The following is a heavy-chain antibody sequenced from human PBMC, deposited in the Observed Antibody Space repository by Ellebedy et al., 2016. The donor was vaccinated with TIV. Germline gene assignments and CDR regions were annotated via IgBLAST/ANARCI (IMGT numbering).Heavy chain of an antibody. Sequence: PGGSLRLSCAASGIIFSNYEMNWVRQAPGKGLEWISYISSSDRTIYYADSVKGRLTISRDNAKNSLYLQMNSLRAEDTAVYYCAGSPRGYSYGTLDGLDVWGQGTTVTVSS. CDR3: AGSPRGYSYGTLDGLDV. V-gene: IGHV3-48*03. CDR2: ISSSDRTI. J-gene: IGHJ6*02. CDR1: GIIFSNYE. D-gene: IGHD5-18*01.